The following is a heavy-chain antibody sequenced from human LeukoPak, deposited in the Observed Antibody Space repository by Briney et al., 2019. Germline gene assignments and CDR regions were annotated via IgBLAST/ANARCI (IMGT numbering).Heavy chain of an antibody. J-gene: IGHJ4*02. CDR1: GFTFSSYS. V-gene: IGHV3-21*01. D-gene: IGHD2-2*01. CDR2: ISSSSSYI. CDR3: ARDQRRVIVVVPAASFDY. Sequence: KPGGSLRLSCAASGFTFSSYSMNWVRQAPGKGLEWVSSISSSSSYIYYADSVKGRFTISRDNAKNSLYLQMNSLRAEDTAVYYCARDQRRVIVVVPAASFDYWGQGTLVTVSS.